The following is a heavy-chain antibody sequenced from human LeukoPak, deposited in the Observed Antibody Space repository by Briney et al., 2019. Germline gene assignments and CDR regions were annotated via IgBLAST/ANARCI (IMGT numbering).Heavy chain of an antibody. V-gene: IGHV3-21*01. J-gene: IGHJ4*02. CDR2: ITSRSSYI. CDR3: ARVPHDIVVVVAATPDY. Sequence: GGSLRLSCAASGFTFSSYSMNWVRQAPGKGLEWVSSITSRSSYIYYADSVKGRFTISRDNAKNSLYLQMNSLRAEDTAVYYCARVPHDIVVVVAATPDYWGQGTRVTVSS. D-gene: IGHD2-15*01. CDR1: GFTFSSYS.